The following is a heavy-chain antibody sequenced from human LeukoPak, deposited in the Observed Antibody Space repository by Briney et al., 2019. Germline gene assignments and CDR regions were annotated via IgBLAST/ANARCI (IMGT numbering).Heavy chain of an antibody. D-gene: IGHD6-19*01. CDR2: INSDGSST. J-gene: IGHJ4*02. Sequence: GGSLRLSCAASGFTFSSYWMHWVRQAPGKGLVWVSRINSDGSSTSYADSVKGRFTISRDNSKNTLYLHMNSLRAEDTAVYYCAKYSGAWYDDYWGQGTLVTVSS. CDR3: AKYSGAWYDDY. V-gene: IGHV3-74*01. CDR1: GFTFSSYW.